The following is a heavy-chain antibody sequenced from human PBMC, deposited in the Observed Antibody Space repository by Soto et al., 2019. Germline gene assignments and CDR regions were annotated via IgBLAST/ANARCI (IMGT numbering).Heavy chain of an antibody. CDR3: AKDVARLGELWGYFQN. CDR2: INWNGVNK. CDR1: GFIFEDFA. Sequence: EVQLVESGGGLEQPGRSLRLSCTVSGFIFEDFAMHWVRQAPGQGLEWVSGINWNGVNKGYAESVLGRFTISRDNAKNSLYLDMNYLRPEDTALYFCAKDVARLGELWGYFQNWGQGTLVTVSS. D-gene: IGHD3-16*01. V-gene: IGHV3-9*01. J-gene: IGHJ1*01.